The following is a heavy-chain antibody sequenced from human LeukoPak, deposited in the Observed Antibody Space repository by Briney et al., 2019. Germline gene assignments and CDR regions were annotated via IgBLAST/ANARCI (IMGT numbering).Heavy chain of an antibody. V-gene: IGHV3-30*04. Sequence: GGSLRLSCEASGFSFSGYAMHWVRRTPGKGLEWVAVISHDEKNKFYAESVKGRFTISRDNSKNTLFLEMNSLRPEDTAFYYCATTFRGVIITRLDYWGQGTLVTVSS. J-gene: IGHJ4*02. CDR1: GFSFSGYA. D-gene: IGHD3-10*01. CDR3: ATTFRGVIITRLDY. CDR2: ISHDEKNK.